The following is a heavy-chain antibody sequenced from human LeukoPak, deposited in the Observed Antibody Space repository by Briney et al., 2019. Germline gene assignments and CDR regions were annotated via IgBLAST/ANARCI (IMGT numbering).Heavy chain of an antibody. V-gene: IGHV1-69*06. CDR3: ARDSPGNWNEPN. CDR1: GGTFSSYA. CDR2: IIPIFGTA. Sequence: SVKVSCKASGGTFSSYAISWVRQAPGQGLEWMGGIIPIFGTANYAQKFQGRVTITADKSTSTAYMELSSLRSEDTAVYYCARDSPGNWNEPNWGQGTLVTVSS. D-gene: IGHD1-20*01. J-gene: IGHJ4*02.